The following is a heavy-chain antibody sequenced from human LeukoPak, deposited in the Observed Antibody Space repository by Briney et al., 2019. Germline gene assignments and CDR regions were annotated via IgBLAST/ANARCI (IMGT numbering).Heavy chain of an antibody. J-gene: IGHJ3*02. D-gene: IGHD2-15*01. V-gene: IGHV4-61*02. CDR2: IHTSGAN. Sequence: SETLSLTCTVSGDSISSANYHWSWIRQPAGKGLEWIGRIHTSGANTYNPSLKSRVTMSVDTSKNQFSLQLNSVTAADTAIYYCARLALPDVVGAFEIWGQGTIVTVSS. CDR3: ARLALPDVVGAFEI. CDR1: GDSISSANYH.